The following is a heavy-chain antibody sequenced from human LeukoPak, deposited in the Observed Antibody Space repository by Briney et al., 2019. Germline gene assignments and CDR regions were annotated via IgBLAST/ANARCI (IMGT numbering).Heavy chain of an antibody. CDR1: GFTFSSYS. V-gene: IGHV3-21*01. D-gene: IGHD4-11*01. CDR2: ISSSSSYI. Sequence: GGSLRLSCAASGFTFSSYSMNWVRQAPGKGLEWVSSISSSSSYIYYADSVKGRFTISRDNAKNSLYLQMNSLRAEDTAVYHCARGYSNYGYTFDMWGQGTMVTVSS. J-gene: IGHJ3*02. CDR3: ARGYSNYGYTFDM.